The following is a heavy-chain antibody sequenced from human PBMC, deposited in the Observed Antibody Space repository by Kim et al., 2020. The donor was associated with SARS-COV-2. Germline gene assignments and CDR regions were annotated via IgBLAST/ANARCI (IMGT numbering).Heavy chain of an antibody. J-gene: IGHJ4*02. CDR1: GYNFGTYW. CDR2: IYPGDSDT. CDR3: ARLVCSSISCYAFDY. D-gene: IGHD2-2*01. Sequence: GESLKISCKASGYNFGTYWIGWVRLMPGKGLEWMGVIYPGDSDTRHNPSFQGQVTVSVDKSISTAYLQWSSLKAADTAMYFCARLVCSSISCYAFDYWGQGTLVTVSS. V-gene: IGHV5-51*01.